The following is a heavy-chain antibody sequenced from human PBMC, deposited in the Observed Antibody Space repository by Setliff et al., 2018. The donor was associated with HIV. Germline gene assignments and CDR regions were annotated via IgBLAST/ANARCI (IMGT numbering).Heavy chain of an antibody. CDR3: AKGVKWLDP. D-gene: IGHD2-21*01. CDR2: ITSSSDSI. V-gene: IGHV3-21*04. Sequence: GSLRLSCAASGFTVSNNYMTWVRQAPGKGLEWVSTITSSSDSIYYVDSLKGRFTISRDDSKNTVYLQMDSLRVDDTAAYYCAKGVKWLDPWGQGTLVTV. CDR1: GFTVSNNY. J-gene: IGHJ5*02.